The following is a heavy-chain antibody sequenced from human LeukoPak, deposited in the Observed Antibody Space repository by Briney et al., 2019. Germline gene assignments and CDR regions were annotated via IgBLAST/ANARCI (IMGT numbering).Heavy chain of an antibody. D-gene: IGHD4-11*01. CDR3: ARVVDYSNSWFDP. Sequence: SETLSLTCTVAGGSISSYYWSWIRQPPGKGLEWIGYIYYSGSTNYNPSLKSRVTISVDTSKNQFSLKLSSVTAADTAVYYCARVVDYSNSWFDPWGQGTLVTVSS. J-gene: IGHJ5*02. V-gene: IGHV4-59*01. CDR2: IYYSGST. CDR1: GGSISSYY.